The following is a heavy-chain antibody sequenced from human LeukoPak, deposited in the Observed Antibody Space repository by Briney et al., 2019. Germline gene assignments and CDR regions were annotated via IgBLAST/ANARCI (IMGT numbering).Heavy chain of an antibody. J-gene: IGHJ3*02. D-gene: IGHD6-13*01. CDR1: GYTFTRYG. CDR2: ISAYNGNT. Sequence: ASVKVSCKASGYTFTRYGISWVRQAPGQGLEWMGWISAYNGNTSYAQKFQGRVTMTRDTSTSTVYMELSSLRSEDTAVYYCARGSAAGTGVEAFDIWGQGTMVTVSS. CDR3: ARGSAAGTGVEAFDI. V-gene: IGHV1-18*01.